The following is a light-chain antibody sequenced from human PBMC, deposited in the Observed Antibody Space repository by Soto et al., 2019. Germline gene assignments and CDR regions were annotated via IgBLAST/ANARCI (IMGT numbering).Light chain of an antibody. Sequence: DLQMTHSPYTFSSSXGDRVSIDXXASQSISAWLAWYQQKPGNSPKVLIYDASTLERGVPSRFSGSGSGTEFTLTISGLQSEDFAVYYCQQYNNWPDTFGQGTRLEI. J-gene: IGKJ5*01. CDR2: DAS. V-gene: IGKV1-5*01. CDR1: QSISAW. CDR3: QQYNNWPDT.